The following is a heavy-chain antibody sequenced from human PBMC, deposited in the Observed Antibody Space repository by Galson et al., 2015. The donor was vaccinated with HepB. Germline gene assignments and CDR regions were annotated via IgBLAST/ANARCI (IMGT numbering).Heavy chain of an antibody. Sequence: SVKVSCKASGYTFSDYFIHWVRQAPGDRPEWMGWINPHTGATNYEKNFQGRVTMTRDTSMTTAYMEVKRLRSDDTAIYYCARDLKYCNGGVCMWKKRGWFDPWGQGTLVTVSS. V-gene: IGHV1-2*02. J-gene: IGHJ5*02. D-gene: IGHD2-15*01. CDR3: ARDLKYCNGGVCMWKKRGWFDP. CDR1: GYTFSDYF. CDR2: INPHTGAT.